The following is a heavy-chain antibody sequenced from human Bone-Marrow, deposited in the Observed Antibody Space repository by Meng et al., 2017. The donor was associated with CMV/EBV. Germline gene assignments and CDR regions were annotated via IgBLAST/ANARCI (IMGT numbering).Heavy chain of an antibody. D-gene: IGHD2-8*01. J-gene: IGHJ6*02. Sequence: ESLKISCAASGFTFRSYWMSWVRQPPGKGLEWIGEINHSGSTNYNPSLKSRVTISVDTSKNQFSLKLSSVTAADTAVYYCARAGRIGVGMDVWGQGTTVTVSS. CDR2: INHSGST. V-gene: IGHV4-34*01. CDR1: GFTFRSYW. CDR3: ARAGRIGVGMDV.